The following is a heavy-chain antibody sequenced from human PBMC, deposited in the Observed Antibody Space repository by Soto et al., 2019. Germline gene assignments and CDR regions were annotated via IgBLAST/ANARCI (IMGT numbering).Heavy chain of an antibody. V-gene: IGHV1-2*04. D-gene: IGHD3-9*01. CDR3: AKDGAYYDILTGATTPYYFDY. CDR2: INPNGGGT. CDR1: GYTFSGYY. J-gene: IGHJ4*02. Sequence: ASVKVSCKASGYTFSGYYMHWVRQAPGQGLEWMAWINPNGGGTSYAQKFQGWVTMTRDTSINTYYMELSRLKSDDTAVYYCAKDGAYYDILTGATTPYYFDYWGQGTLVTVSS.